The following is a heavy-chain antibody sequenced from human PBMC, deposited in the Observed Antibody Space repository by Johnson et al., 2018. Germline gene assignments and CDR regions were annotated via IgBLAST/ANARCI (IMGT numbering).Heavy chain of an antibody. CDR3: ARFPLPDDSNSEGRYYYPMDV. V-gene: IGHV4-4*07. Sequence: QVQLQESGPGLVKXSETXSLXCTVSGVSMSSYSWNWIRQPSGRGLEWIVRVSPPGNTDTNPSLTSRVPLSIDTSQTHLYLKLTPVTAADTAIYYCARFPLPDDSNSEGRYYYPMDVWGQGTTVTVSS. CDR1: GVSMSSYS. D-gene: IGHD4-11*01. J-gene: IGHJ6*02. CDR2: VSPPGNT.